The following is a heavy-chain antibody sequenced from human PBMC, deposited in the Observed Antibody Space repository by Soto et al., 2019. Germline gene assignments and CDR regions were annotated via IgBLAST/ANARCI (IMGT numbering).Heavy chain of an antibody. D-gene: IGHD5-12*01. V-gene: IGHV1-18*01. Sequence: ASVKVSCKASGYTFTRSGISWVRQAPGQGPEWMGWISSYNGDTNYAQTFQGRVTMTTDTSTSTAYMELRSPRSGGTAVYECAREGVAPYHCYGMAVWGQGTTVTVSS. J-gene: IGHJ6*02. CDR2: ISSYNGDT. CDR1: GYTFTRSG. CDR3: AREGVAPYHCYGMAV.